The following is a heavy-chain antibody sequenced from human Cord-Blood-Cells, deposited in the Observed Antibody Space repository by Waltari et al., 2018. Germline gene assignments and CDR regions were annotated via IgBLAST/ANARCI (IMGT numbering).Heavy chain of an antibody. D-gene: IGHD6-13*01. CDR2: IKQDGSEK. V-gene: IGHV3-7*01. CDR3: AREVYGSSFYDY. CDR1: GFTFSSYW. J-gene: IGHJ4*02. Sequence: EVQLVESGGGLVQPGGSLRLSCAASGFTFSSYWMSWVRQAPGEGLEWVANIKQDGSEKYYVDSVKGRFTISRDNANDSLYLQMNSLRAEDTAVYYCAREVYGSSFYDYWGQGTLVTVSS.